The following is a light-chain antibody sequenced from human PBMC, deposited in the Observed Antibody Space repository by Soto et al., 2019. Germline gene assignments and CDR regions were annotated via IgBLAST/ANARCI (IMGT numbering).Light chain of an antibody. Sequence: EIVMTQAPTAPSVAPGERATLSFQASQSVSSNLAWYQQKPGQAPRLLIYGASTRATGIPARFSGSGSGTEFTLTISSLQSEDFAVYYCQQYNNWPPITFGQGTRLEIK. J-gene: IGKJ5*01. CDR2: GAS. CDR3: QQYNNWPPIT. V-gene: IGKV3-15*01. CDR1: QSVSSN.